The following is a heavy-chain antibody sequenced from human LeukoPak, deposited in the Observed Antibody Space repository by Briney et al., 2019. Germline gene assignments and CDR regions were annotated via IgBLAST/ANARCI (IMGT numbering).Heavy chain of an antibody. Sequence: GGSLRLSCAASGFTSSNAWMSWVRQAPGKGLEWVGRIKSKADGGTTDYAAPVKGRFTISRDDSKNTLYLQMNSLKTEDTAVYYCTTEGVLTGDGEMDYWGQGTPVTVSS. CDR1: GFTSSNAW. CDR2: IKSKADGGTT. D-gene: IGHD7-27*01. J-gene: IGHJ4*02. V-gene: IGHV3-15*01. CDR3: TTEGVLTGDGEMDY.